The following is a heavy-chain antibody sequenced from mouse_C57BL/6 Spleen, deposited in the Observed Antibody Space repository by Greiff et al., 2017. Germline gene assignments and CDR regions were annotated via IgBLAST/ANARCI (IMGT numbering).Heavy chain of an antibody. CDR3: ARYEGSSYDYFDY. CDR1: GFTFTDYY. V-gene: IGHV7-3*01. Sequence: EVHLVESGGGLVQPGGSLSLSCAASGFTFTDYYMSWVRQPPGKALEWLGFIRNKANGYTTAYSASVKGRFTISRDNSQSILYLQMNALRAEDSATYCGARYEGSSYDYFDYWGQGTTLTVSS. D-gene: IGHD1-1*01. J-gene: IGHJ2*01. CDR2: IRNKANGYTT.